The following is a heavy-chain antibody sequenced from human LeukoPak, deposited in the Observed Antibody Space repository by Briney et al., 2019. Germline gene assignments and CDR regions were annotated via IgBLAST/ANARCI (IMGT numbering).Heavy chain of an antibody. V-gene: IGHV1-8*01. CDR3: ARVLLSRRNWFDP. D-gene: IGHD6-13*01. CDR2: MNPNSGNT. J-gene: IGHJ5*02. Sequence: ASVKVSCKASGYTFTSYDINWVRQATGQGLEWMGWMNPNSGNTGYAQKFQGRVTMTRNTSISTAYMELSSLRSEDTAVYYCARVLLSRRNWFDPWGQGTLVTVSS. CDR1: GYTFTSYD.